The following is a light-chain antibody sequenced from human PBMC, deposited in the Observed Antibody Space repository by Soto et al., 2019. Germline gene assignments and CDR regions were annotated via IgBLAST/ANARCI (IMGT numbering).Light chain of an antibody. Sequence: EIVLTQSPGTLSLSPGERATLSCRASQSVSNYLAWYQQKPGQAPRLLIYDASNRATGIPARFSGSGSGTDFTLTISSLEPEDFAVYYCQQRSNWPPELTFSGGTKVEIK. J-gene: IGKJ4*01. V-gene: IGKV3-11*01. CDR2: DAS. CDR1: QSVSNY. CDR3: QQRSNWPPELT.